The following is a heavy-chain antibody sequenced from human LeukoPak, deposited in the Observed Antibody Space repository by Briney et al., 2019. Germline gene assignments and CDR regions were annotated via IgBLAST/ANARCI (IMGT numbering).Heavy chain of an antibody. CDR2: IWYDGSNK. V-gene: IGHV3-33*01. D-gene: IGHD2-2*01. CDR1: GFTFSSYG. J-gene: IGHJ6*02. Sequence: GGSLRLSCAASGFTFSSYGMHWVRPAPGKGLGWGGVIWYDGSNKYYADSVKGRFTISRDNSKNTLYLQMNSLRAEDTAVYYCARTGYCGSTSCLEYYYYYGMDVWGQGTTVTVSS. CDR3: ARTGYCGSTSCLEYYYYYGMDV.